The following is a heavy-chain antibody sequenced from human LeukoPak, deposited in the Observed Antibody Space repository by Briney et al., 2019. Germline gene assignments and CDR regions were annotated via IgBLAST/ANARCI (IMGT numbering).Heavy chain of an antibody. CDR1: GSSISSGYY. CDR3: ARHGLSDDFWSGYYHYYYYYYMDV. J-gene: IGHJ6*03. CDR2: IYHSGSP. Sequence: SEPRCFTCAVSGSSISSGYYWGWIRQPPRKGLEWIGSIYHSGSPYYNPSLKSRVTISVDTSKNQFSLKLSSVTAADTAVYYCARHGLSDDFWSGYYHYYYYYYMDVWGKGTTVTVSS. D-gene: IGHD3-3*01. V-gene: IGHV4-38-2*01.